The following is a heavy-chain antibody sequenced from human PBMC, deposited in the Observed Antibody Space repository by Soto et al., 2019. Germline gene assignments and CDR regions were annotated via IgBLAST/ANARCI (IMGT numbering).Heavy chain of an antibody. Sequence: ASVKVSCKASGYTFTGYYMHWVRQAPGQGREWMGWINPNSGGTNYAQTFQGWVTATRDTSISTAYMELSRLRSDDTAVYYCARADDIAARTGYYYYGMDVWGQGTTVTVSS. V-gene: IGHV1-2*04. D-gene: IGHD6-6*01. CDR2: INPNSGGT. CDR3: ARADDIAARTGYYYYGMDV. CDR1: GYTFTGYY. J-gene: IGHJ6*02.